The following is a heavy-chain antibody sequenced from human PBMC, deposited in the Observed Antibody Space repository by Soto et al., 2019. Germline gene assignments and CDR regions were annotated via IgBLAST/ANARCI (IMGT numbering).Heavy chain of an antibody. J-gene: IGHJ4*02. V-gene: IGHV3-23*01. CDR2: ISSGGERT. D-gene: IGHD2-8*01. CDR1: GFTFSSYA. Sequence: GGSLRLSCAASGFTFSSYAVGWVRQTPGKGLEWVSSISSGGERTYYAYSVRGHITISIDNSKNTLYPQMNSLRAEDTAMYYCAKVYRTSPYFPHXWGQVTLVTVSX. CDR3: AKVYRTSPYFPHX.